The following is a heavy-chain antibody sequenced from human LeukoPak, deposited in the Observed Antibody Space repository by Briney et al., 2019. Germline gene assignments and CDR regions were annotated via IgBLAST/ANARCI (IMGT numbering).Heavy chain of an antibody. J-gene: IGHJ4*02. Sequence: AGGSLRLSCAASGFTFSSYSMNWVRQAPGKGLEWVSYISSSSSTIYYADSVKGRFTISRDNAKNSLYLQMNSLRAEDTAVYYCARDFLWGSGSRWGQGTLVTVSS. D-gene: IGHD3-10*01. CDR1: GFTFSSYS. CDR3: ARDFLWGSGSR. V-gene: IGHV3-48*04. CDR2: ISSSSSTI.